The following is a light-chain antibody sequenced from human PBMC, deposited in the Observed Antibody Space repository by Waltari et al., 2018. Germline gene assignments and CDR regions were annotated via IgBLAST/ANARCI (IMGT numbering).Light chain of an antibody. CDR3: GTNIYWV. CDR1: TSDFGSYNY. CDR2: DIN. V-gene: IGLV2-11*01. J-gene: IGLJ3*02. Sequence: QSALTQPRSVSGSPGQSVTISCTGTTSDFGSYNYVSWYQQHPDTAPKLIIYDINKRPSGVPDRFSGSKSANTASLTISGLQAEDGADYYCGTNIYWVFGGGTKLTVL.